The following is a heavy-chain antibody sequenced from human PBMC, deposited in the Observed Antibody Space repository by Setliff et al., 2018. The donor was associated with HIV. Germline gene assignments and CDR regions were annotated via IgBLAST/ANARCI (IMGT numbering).Heavy chain of an antibody. CDR1: GYTFTTYD. V-gene: IGHV1-8*02. Sequence: ASVKVSCKASGYTFTTYDINWVRQAAGQGLEWMGWMNPNSGNTGYAQRFQGRLTMTRNTSISTAYMELNSLMSKDTAVYFCAIRREVVVATTRRGLDIWGQGTMVTLSS. J-gene: IGHJ3*02. D-gene: IGHD2-2*01. CDR3: AIRREVVVATTRRGLDI. CDR2: MNPNSGNT.